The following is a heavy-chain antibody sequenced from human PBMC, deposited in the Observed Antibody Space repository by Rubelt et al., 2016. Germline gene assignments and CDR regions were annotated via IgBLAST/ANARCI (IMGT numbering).Heavy chain of an antibody. J-gene: IGHJ4*02. V-gene: IGHV3-30*04. CDR2: ISYDGSGK. D-gene: IGHD3-10*01. CDR3: ARVETMVRGLITNIDF. Sequence: VQLVESGGGLVQPGGSLRLSCAASGFTFNSYTMHWFRQAPGKGLEWVAVISYDGSGKYSADSVKGRFTISRDNSKNTLYLQMNGLGAEDTAVYYCARVETMVRGLITNIDFWGQGTLVTVSS. CDR1: GFTFNSYT.